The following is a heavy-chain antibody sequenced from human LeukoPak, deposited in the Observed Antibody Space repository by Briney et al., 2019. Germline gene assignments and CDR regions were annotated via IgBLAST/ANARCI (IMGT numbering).Heavy chain of an antibody. J-gene: IGHJ4*02. D-gene: IGHD2-2*02. CDR3: ARGADIVVVPAAIGGFDY. CDR1: GGSFSGYY. CDR2: INYSGST. V-gene: IGHV4-34*01. Sequence: PSETLSLTCAVYGGSFSGYYWSWIRQPPGKGLEWIGEINYSGSTNYNPSLKSRVTISVDTSKNQFSLKLSSVTAADTAVYYCARGADIVVVPAAIGGFDYWGQGTLVTVSS.